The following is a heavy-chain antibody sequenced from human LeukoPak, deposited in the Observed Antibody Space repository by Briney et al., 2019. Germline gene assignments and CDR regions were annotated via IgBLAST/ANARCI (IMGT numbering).Heavy chain of an antibody. D-gene: IGHD6-6*01. CDR1: GGSFSGYY. V-gene: IGHV4-34*01. CDR2: INHSGST. J-gene: IGHJ4*02. Sequence: SETLSLTCAVYGGSFSGYYWSWIRQPPGKGLEWIGEINHSGSTNYNPSLKCRVTISVDTSKNQFSLKLSSVTAADTAVYYCARGPGQLVPGYYFDYWGQGTLVTVSS. CDR3: ARGPGQLVPGYYFDY.